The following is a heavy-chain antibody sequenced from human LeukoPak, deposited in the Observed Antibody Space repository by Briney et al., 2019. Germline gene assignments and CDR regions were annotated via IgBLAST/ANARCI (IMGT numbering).Heavy chain of an antibody. CDR1: GYTFTSYD. J-gene: IGHJ4*02. CDR3: ARAGAYSSSWYADY. CDR2: MNPNSGNT. D-gene: IGHD6-13*01. Sequence: ASVKVSCRASGYTFTSYDINWVRQATGQGREGMGWMNPNSGNTVYAQKFQGRVTMTRNTSISTAYMELSSLRSEDTAVYYCARAGAYSSSWYADYWGQGTLVTVSS. V-gene: IGHV1-8*01.